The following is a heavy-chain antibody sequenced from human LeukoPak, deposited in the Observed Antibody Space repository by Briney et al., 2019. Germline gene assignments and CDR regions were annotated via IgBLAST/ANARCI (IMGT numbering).Heavy chain of an antibody. Sequence: GGSLRLSCATSGFTFSHAWMSWVRQAPGKGLEWIGRIVSNTGGGTRDYAAPVKGRFTISRDDSKNTLYLQMNSLKTEDTAVYHCITGIRSGYYVYWGQGTLVTVSS. D-gene: IGHD3-22*01. J-gene: IGHJ4*02. CDR2: IVSNTGGGTR. CDR3: ITGIRSGYYVY. V-gene: IGHV3-15*04. CDR1: GFTFSHAW.